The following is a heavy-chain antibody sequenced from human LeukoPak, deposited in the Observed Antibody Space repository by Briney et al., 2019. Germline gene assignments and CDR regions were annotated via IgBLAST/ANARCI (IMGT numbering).Heavy chain of an antibody. D-gene: IGHD2-2*01. CDR3: AREGVRYQLLLPDAFDI. J-gene: IGHJ3*02. CDR1: GGSISSYY. Sequence: SETLSLTCTVSGGSISSYYWSWIRQPPGKGLEWIGYIYYSGSTNYNPSLKSRVTISVDTSKNQFSLKLSSVTAADTAVYYCAREGVRYQLLLPDAFDIWGQGTMVTVSS. CDR2: IYYSGST. V-gene: IGHV4-59*01.